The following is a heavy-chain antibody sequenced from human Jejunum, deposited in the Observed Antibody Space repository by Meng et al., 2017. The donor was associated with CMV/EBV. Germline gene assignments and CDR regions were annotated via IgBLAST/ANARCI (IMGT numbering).Heavy chain of an antibody. D-gene: IGHD1-1*01. CDR3: ASGNDFNI. CDR2: IKPDGSEI. Sequence: SCADYGFTFSIHWMSWVRQPPGKGPEWVASIKPDGSEIQYVGSLRGRFTVSRDNARKSLYLQMNSLTAEDTAVYYCASGNDFNIWGQGTLVTVS. V-gene: IGHV3-7*01. J-gene: IGHJ3*02. CDR1: GFTFSIHW.